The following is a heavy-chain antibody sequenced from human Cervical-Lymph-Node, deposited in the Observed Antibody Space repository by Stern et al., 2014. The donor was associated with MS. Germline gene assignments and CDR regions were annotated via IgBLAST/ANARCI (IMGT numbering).Heavy chain of an antibody. D-gene: IGHD1-26*01. CDR2: ISPKTGSA. CDR1: GYTFTAYF. V-gene: IGHV1-2*02. J-gene: IGHJ4*02. Sequence: QVQLVQSGAEVVRPGASVKVSCKASGYTFTAYFLHWVRQAPGQELEWMGWISPKTGSATYAQKFQDRVTMTRDTSINTGYMEVSSLRSDDTAVYYCARDRGSYSDYWGQGTLVAVSS. CDR3: ARDRGSYSDY.